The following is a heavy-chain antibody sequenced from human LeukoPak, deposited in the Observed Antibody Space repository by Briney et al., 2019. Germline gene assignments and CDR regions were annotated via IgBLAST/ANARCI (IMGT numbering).Heavy chain of an antibody. CDR2: IYSDDST. Sequence: GRSLRLSCAAAGFTVSAVTTKYMTWVRQAPGKGLEWVSVIYSDDSTFYANSVKGRFTISRDNSKNTLFLQMNSLRDEDTAVYYCARDPAADKSNPYYFDYWGQGTLVTVSS. CDR3: ARDPAADKSNPYYFDY. J-gene: IGHJ4*02. V-gene: IGHV3-66*01. D-gene: IGHD6-13*01. CDR1: GFTVSAVTTKY.